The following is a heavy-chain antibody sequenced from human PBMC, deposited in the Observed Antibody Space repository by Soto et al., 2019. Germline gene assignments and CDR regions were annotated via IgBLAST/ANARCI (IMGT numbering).Heavy chain of an antibody. D-gene: IGHD2-2*01. CDR3: AKVNTRIVPAADYYYYYGMDV. V-gene: IGHV3-30*18. J-gene: IGHJ6*02. CDR1: GFTFSSYG. Sequence: GGSLRLSCAASGFTFSSYGMHWVRQAPGKGLEWVAVISYDGSNKYYADSVKGRFTISRDNSKNTLYLQMNSLRAEDTAVYYCAKVNTRIVPAADYYYYYGMDVWGQGTTVTVS. CDR2: ISYDGSNK.